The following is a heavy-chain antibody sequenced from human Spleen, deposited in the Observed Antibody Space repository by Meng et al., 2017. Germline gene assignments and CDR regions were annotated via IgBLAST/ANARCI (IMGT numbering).Heavy chain of an antibody. D-gene: IGHD2-15*01. J-gene: IGHJ3*02. CDR3: ARSMRVVADAFDI. CDR1: GYSISSGFY. CDR2: IYHSGST. V-gene: IGHV4-38-2*01. Sequence: SETLSLTCAASGYSISSGFYWGWIRQPPGKGLEWIGNIYHSGSTYYNPSLKSRVSISVDTSKNQFSLKLSSVTAADTAVYYCARSMRVVADAFDIWGQGTMVTVSS.